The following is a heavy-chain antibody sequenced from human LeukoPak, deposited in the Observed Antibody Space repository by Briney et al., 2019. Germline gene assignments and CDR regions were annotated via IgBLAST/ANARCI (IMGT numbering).Heavy chain of an antibody. CDR2: IYPGDSDT. J-gene: IGHJ4*02. CDR3: ARRGCNGGSCYAY. V-gene: IGHV5-51*01. D-gene: IGHD2-15*01. Sequence: HGESLKISCKGSGYSFSNDWIGWVRQMPGQGLECMGIIYPGDSDTRYSPSFQGQVTISAAKSISTAYLQWSSLGASDTAMYYCARRGCNGGSCYAYWGQGTLVTVSS. CDR1: GYSFSNDW.